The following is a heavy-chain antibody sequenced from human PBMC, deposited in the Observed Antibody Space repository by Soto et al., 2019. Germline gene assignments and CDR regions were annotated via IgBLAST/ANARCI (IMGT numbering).Heavy chain of an antibody. V-gene: IGHV3-11*06. Sequence: PGGSLRLSCAGSGFTFSDNYMSWIRQAPGKGLEWVAHISGTSSYINYADSVKGRFTTSRDNARNSLYLHMDSLRAEDTAVYYCAGGGYTYGRHDYWGRGTLVTVSS. CDR3: AGGGYTYGRHDY. D-gene: IGHD5-18*01. CDR2: ISGTSSYI. J-gene: IGHJ4*02. CDR1: GFTFSDNY.